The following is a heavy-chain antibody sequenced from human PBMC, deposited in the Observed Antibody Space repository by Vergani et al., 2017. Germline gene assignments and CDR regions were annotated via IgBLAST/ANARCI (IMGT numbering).Heavy chain of an antibody. CDR1: GFTFSSYA. D-gene: IGHD6-6*01. J-gene: IGHJ3*02. Sequence: VQLVESGGGVVQPGRSLRLSCAASGFTFSSYAMHWVRQAPGKGLEWVSGISWNSGSIGYADSVKGRFTISRDNAKNSLYLQMNSLRAEDTALYYCAKDLRGEYSSSRGAFDIWGQGTMVTVSS. CDR2: ISWNSGSI. V-gene: IGHV3-9*01. CDR3: AKDLRGEYSSSRGAFDI.